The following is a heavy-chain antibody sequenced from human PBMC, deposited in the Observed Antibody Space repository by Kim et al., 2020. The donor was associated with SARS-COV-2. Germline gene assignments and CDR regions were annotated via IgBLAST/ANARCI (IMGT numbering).Heavy chain of an antibody. J-gene: IGHJ6*02. V-gene: IGHV4-39*01. CDR3: ARIGSDSSSWLRSYYYNYYGMDV. D-gene: IGHD6-13*01. CDR2: NYYSGST. Sequence: SETLSLTCTVSGGSISSSSYYWVWLRQPPGKGLDWIGSNYYSGSTYYNPSLQSRVTISVDTPKNQISLKLSSVTAADTAVYYCARIGSDSSSWLRSYYYNYYGMDVWGRGTTVTVSS. CDR1: GGSISSSSYY.